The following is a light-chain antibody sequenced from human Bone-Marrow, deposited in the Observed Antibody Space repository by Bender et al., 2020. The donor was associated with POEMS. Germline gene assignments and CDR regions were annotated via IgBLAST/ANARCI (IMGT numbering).Light chain of an antibody. Sequence: ALTQPPSASGSLGQSVTISCTGTSSDIGGYDYVSWYQEHPGKAPKLVIYEVNKRPSGVPDRFSGSKSGDTASLTVSGLQPDDEADYYCMSYGGSNNCVFGTGTRVTVL. CDR1: SSDIGGYDY. J-gene: IGLJ1*01. CDR3: MSYGGSNNCV. CDR2: EVN. V-gene: IGLV2-8*01.